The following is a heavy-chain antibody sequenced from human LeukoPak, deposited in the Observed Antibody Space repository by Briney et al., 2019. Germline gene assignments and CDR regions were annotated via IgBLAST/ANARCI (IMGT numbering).Heavy chain of an antibody. D-gene: IGHD7-27*01. CDR1: GFTVSSNY. Sequence: GGSLRLSCAASGFTVSSNYMSWVRQAPGKGLEWVSVIYSGGSTYYADSVKGRFTISRDNSKNTLYLQMNSLRAEDTAVYYCARVDPRVWGSYYFDYWGQGTLVTVSS. J-gene: IGHJ4*02. CDR2: IYSGGST. CDR3: ARVDPRVWGSYYFDY. V-gene: IGHV3-53*01.